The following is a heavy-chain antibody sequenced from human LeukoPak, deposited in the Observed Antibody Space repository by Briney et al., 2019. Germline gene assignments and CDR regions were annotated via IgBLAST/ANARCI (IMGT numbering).Heavy chain of an antibody. CDR1: GGSISSYY. J-gene: IGHJ3*02. Sequence: SETLSLTCTVSGGSISSYYWSWVRQPPGKGLEWIGYIYYSGSTNYNPSLKSRVTISVDTSKNQFSLKLSSVTAADTAVYYCARDKGVIDAFDIWGQGTMVTVSS. CDR2: IYYSGST. D-gene: IGHD3-10*01. CDR3: ARDKGVIDAFDI. V-gene: IGHV4-59*12.